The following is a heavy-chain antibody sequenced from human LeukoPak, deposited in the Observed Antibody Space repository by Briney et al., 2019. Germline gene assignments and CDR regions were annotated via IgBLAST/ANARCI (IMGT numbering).Heavy chain of an antibody. CDR3: ARGRFAAKYYYYYYMDV. V-gene: IGHV4-39*07. CDR1: GGSISSSSYY. J-gene: IGHJ6*03. Sequence: SQTLSLTCTVSGGSISSSSYYWGWIRQPPGKGLEWIGSIYYSGSTYYNPSLKSRVTISVDTSKNQFSLKLSSVTAADTAVYYCARGRFAAKYYYYYYMDVWGKGTTVTVSS. CDR2: IYYSGST. D-gene: IGHD3-16*01.